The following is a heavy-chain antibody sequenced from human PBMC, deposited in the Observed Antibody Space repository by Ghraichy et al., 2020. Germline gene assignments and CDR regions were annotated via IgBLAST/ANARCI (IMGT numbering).Heavy chain of an antibody. V-gene: IGHV3-49*03. CDR3: TRTYDYGDYRVRWDWYFDL. Sequence: GGSLRLSCTASGFTFGDYAMSWFRQAPGKGLEWVGFIRSKGYGGTTEYAASVKGRFTISRDDSKSIAYLQMNSLKTEDTAVYYCTRTYDYGDYRVRWDWYFDLWGRGTLVTVSS. CDR1: GFTFGDYA. J-gene: IGHJ2*01. CDR2: IRSKGYGGTT. D-gene: IGHD4-17*01.